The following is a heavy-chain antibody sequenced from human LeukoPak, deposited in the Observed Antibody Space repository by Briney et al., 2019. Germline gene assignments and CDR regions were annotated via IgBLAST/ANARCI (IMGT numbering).Heavy chain of an antibody. CDR1: GGTFSSYA. V-gene: IGHV1-69*06. CDR3: ASRYSGYDYRATRGYYYYGMDV. Sequence: ASVKVSCKASGGTFSSYAISWVRQAPGQGLEWMGGIIPIFGTANYAQKFQGRVTITADKSTSTAYMELSSLRSEDTAVYYCASRYSGYDYRATRGYYYYGMDVWGKGITVTVSS. J-gene: IGHJ6*04. CDR2: IIPIFGTA. D-gene: IGHD5-12*01.